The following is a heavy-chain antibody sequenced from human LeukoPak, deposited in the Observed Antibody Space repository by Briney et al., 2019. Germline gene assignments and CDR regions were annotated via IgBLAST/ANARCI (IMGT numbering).Heavy chain of an antibody. CDR1: GGSISSGGYY. V-gene: IGHV4-61*08. CDR2: IYYSGST. D-gene: IGHD2-21*02. Sequence: SETLSLTCTVSGGSISSGGYYWSWIRQPPGKGLGWIGYIYYSGSTNYNPSLKSRVTISVDTSKNQFSLKLSSVTAADTAVYYCARRAYCGGDCSGYFDYWGQGTLVTVSS. J-gene: IGHJ4*02. CDR3: ARRAYCGGDCSGYFDY.